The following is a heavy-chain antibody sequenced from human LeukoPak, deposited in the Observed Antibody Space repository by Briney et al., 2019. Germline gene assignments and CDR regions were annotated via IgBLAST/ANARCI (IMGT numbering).Heavy chain of an antibody. CDR2: INHYGST. V-gene: IGHV4-34*01. J-gene: IGHJ5*02. Sequence: SETLSLTCGVYGGSFSGYYWSWIRQPSGKGLEWIGEINHYGSTDYNPSLKSRVTMSVDTSKNQFSLKLTSVTAADTAVYYCARGCLDGSGGTYFNWFDPWGQGTLVTVSS. D-gene: IGHD1-26*01. CDR1: GGSFSGYY. CDR3: ARGCLDGSGGTYFNWFDP.